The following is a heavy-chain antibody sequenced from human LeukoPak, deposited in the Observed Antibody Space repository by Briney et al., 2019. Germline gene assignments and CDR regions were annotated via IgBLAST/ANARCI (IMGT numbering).Heavy chain of an antibody. D-gene: IGHD5-24*01. Sequence: SVKVSCKASGGTFSSYAISWVRQAPGQGLEWMGRIILIFGTANYAQKFQCRVTITTDESTSTAYMELSSLRSEDTAVYYCASTRRGWLQWENWFDPWGQGTLVTVSS. CDR1: GGTFSSYA. CDR3: ASTRRGWLQWENWFDP. V-gene: IGHV1-69*05. J-gene: IGHJ5*02. CDR2: IILIFGTA.